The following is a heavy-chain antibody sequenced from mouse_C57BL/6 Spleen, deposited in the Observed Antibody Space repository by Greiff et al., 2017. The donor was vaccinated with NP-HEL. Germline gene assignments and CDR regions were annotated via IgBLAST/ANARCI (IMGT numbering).Heavy chain of an antibody. CDR2: FYPGSGSI. CDR1: GYTFTEYT. J-gene: IGHJ2*01. Sequence: QVQLQQSGAELVKPGASVKLSCKASGYTFTEYTIHWVKQRSGQGLEWIGWFYPGSGSIKYNEKFKDKATLTADKSSSTVYMELSRVTSEDSAVYFCARHEGPDYYGSSLYYFDYWGQGTTLTVSS. V-gene: IGHV1-62-2*01. D-gene: IGHD1-1*01. CDR3: ARHEGPDYYGSSLYYFDY.